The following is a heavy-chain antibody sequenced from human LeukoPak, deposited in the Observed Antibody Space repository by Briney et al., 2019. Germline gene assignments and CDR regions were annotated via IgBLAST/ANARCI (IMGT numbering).Heavy chain of an antibody. Sequence: SVKVSCKASGGTFSSYTISWVRQAPGQGLEWMGRIIPILGIANYGQKFQGRVTITADKSTSTAYMELSSLRSEDTAVYYCARDFPSSSWVYFDYWGQGTLVTVSS. J-gene: IGHJ4*02. D-gene: IGHD6-13*01. V-gene: IGHV1-69*04. CDR3: ARDFPSSSWVYFDY. CDR2: IIPILGIA. CDR1: GGTFSSYT.